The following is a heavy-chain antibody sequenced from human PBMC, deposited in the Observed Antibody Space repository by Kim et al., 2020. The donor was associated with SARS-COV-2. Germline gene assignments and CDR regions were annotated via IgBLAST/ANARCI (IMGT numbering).Heavy chain of an antibody. V-gene: IGHV4-4*09. CDR3: ARNGNGGRAFDI. D-gene: IGHD1-1*01. J-gene: IGHJ3*02. Sequence: NDNPALKSRVTISVDTSKNQCSLRLSSVTAADTAVYFCARNGNGGRAFDIWGQGTMVTVSS.